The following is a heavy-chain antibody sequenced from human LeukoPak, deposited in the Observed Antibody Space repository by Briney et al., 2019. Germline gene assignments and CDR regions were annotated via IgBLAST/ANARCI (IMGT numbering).Heavy chain of an antibody. CDR3: ARTRWAYSSGWYYFDY. CDR2: ISYDGSNK. CDR1: GFTFSSYA. J-gene: IGHJ4*02. Sequence: GGSLRLSCAASGFTFSSYAMHWVRQAPGKGLEWVAVISYDGSNKYYADSVKGRFTISRDNPENTLYLQMNSLRAEDTAVYYCARTRWAYSSGWYYFDYWGQGTLVTVSS. D-gene: IGHD6-19*01. V-gene: IGHV3-30-3*01.